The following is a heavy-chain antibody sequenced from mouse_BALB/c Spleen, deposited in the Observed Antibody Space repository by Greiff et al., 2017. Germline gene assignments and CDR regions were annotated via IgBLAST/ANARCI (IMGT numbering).Heavy chain of an antibody. V-gene: IGHV5-6-2*01. D-gene: IGHD1-3*01. Sequence: EVMLVESGGGLVKLGGSLTLSCAASGFTFSSYYMSWVRQTPEKRLEFVAAINSNGGSTYYPDTVKGRFTISRDNAKNTLYLQMSSLKSEDTALYYCARHENGNYLGDWGQGTTLTVSS. CDR2: INSNGGST. J-gene: IGHJ2*01. CDR1: GFTFSSYY. CDR3: ARHENGNYLGD.